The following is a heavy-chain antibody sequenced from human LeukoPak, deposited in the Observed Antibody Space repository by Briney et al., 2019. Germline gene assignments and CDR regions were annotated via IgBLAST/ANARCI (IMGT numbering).Heavy chain of an antibody. CDR1: GYTFTSYG. D-gene: IGHD2-21*02. Sequence: ASVKVSCKASGYTFTSYGISWVRQAPGQGLEWMGWISAYNGNTNYAQKLQGRVTMTTDTSTSTAYMELSSLRSEDTAVYYCARVHCGGDCYPTSYYYYYMDVWGKGTTVIVSS. CDR2: ISAYNGNT. J-gene: IGHJ6*03. CDR3: ARVHCGGDCYPTSYYYYYMDV. V-gene: IGHV1-18*01.